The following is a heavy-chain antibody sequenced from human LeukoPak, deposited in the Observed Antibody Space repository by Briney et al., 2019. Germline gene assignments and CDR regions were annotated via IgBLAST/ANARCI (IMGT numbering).Heavy chain of an antibody. D-gene: IGHD5-24*01. V-gene: IGHV3-30*04. CDR2: ISYDGNNK. CDR3: ARDHRRHLPMRSLDY. CDR1: GFTFSNYA. Sequence: GRSLRLSCAASGFTFSNYAMHWVRQAPGKGLEWVAVISYDGNNKYYADSVKGRFSISRDNSKNTLYLQMNTLRPEDTAVYYCARDHRRHLPMRSLDYWGQGTLVTVSS. J-gene: IGHJ4*02.